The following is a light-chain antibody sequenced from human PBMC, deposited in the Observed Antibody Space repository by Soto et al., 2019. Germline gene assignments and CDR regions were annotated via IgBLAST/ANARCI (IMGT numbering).Light chain of an antibody. V-gene: IGKV1-5*01. CDR3: QQYNSYSLT. J-gene: IGKJ1*01. Sequence: DIETARSPYPRPACLEAWGTDTGWASQSISSWLAWYQQKPGKAPKLLIYDASSLESGVPSRFSGSGSGTEFTLTISSLQPDDFATYYCQQYNSYSLTFGQGTKV. CDR1: QSISSW. CDR2: DAS.